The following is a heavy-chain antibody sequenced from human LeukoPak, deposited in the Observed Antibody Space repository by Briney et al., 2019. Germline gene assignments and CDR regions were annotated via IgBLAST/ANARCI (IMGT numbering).Heavy chain of an antibody. J-gene: IGHJ3*02. D-gene: IGHD1-14*01. V-gene: IGHV3-74*01. Sequence: PGGSLRLSCVGSQFSFTNNWMHWVRQVPGKGLMWVSRISRDGTVTDYADSVKGRFAISRDNAKNTLYIEMNSLRGEDTGLFYCVRELGPPGSFDIWGQGTLVTVYS. CDR3: VRELGPPGSFDI. CDR2: ISRDGTVT. CDR1: QFSFTNNW.